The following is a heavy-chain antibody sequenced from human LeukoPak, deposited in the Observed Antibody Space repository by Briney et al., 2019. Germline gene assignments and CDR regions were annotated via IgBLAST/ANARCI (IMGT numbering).Heavy chain of an antibody. D-gene: IGHD3-10*01. CDR3: AREGVVRGALDS. CDR1: GFTFSNHA. Sequence: GGSLRLSCAASGFTFSNHAMHWVRQAPGQGLEWVSVILYDGSNKNYADSVKGRFTISRDNSKNMLYLEMNSLRAEDMSVYYCAREGVVRGALDSWGQGTLVTVSS. V-gene: IGHV3-30*04. CDR2: ILYDGSNK. J-gene: IGHJ4*02.